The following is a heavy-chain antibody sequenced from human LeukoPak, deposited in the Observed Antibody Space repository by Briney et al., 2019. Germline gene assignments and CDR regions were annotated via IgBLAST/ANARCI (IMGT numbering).Heavy chain of an antibody. CDR2: ISGSGGST. Sequence: PGGSLRLSCAASGFTFSSYAMSWVRQAPGKGLEWVSAISGSGGSTYYADFVKGRFTISRDNSKNTLYLQMNSLRVEDTAVYYCAKDPHTGYSFAYWGQGTLVTVSS. D-gene: IGHD5-18*01. CDR3: AKDPHTGYSFAY. CDR1: GFTFSSYA. J-gene: IGHJ4*02. V-gene: IGHV3-23*01.